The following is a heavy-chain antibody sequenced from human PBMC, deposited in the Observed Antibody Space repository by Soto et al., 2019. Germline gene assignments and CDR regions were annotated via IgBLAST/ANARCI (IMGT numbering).Heavy chain of an antibody. D-gene: IGHD5-18*01. CDR3: ARERGYSYNWFDP. J-gene: IGHJ5*02. V-gene: IGHV1-8*01. Sequence: ASVKVSCKASGYTFTSYDINWVRQATGQGLEWMGSMNPNSGNTGYAQKFQGRVTMTRNTSISTAYMELSSLRSEDTAVYYCARERGYSYNWFDPWGQGTLVTVSS. CDR1: GYTFTSYD. CDR2: MNPNSGNT.